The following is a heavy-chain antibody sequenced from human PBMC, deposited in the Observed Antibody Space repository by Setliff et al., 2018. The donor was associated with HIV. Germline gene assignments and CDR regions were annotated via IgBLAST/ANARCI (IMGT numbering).Heavy chain of an antibody. J-gene: IGHJ4*02. D-gene: IGHD2-21*01. CDR2: IYNSGGT. CDR3: ARASRWGSIPFDY. Sequence: TLSLTCTVSGGSISTVGYYWSWIRQHPGKGLEWIGYIYNSGGTYYNPSLKSRITMSIDTSKNQFSLKLNSVTAADTAVYFCARASRWGSIPFDYWGQGTLVTVSS. CDR1: GGSISTVGYY. V-gene: IGHV4-31*03.